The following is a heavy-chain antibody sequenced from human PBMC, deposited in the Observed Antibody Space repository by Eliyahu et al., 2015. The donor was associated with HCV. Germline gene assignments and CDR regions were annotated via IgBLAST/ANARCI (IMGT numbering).Heavy chain of an antibody. CDR2: IWNDGTNK. CDR3: ARDTKYGDYDY. Sequence: QVHLVESGXGVVQPXXSLRXSCAASGXTFXXXAMHWVRQAPGKGLEWVAVIWNDGTNKYYADSVKGRFTISRDNSKNTLYLQMNSLRAEDTALYYCARDTKYGDYDYWGQGILVTVSS. J-gene: IGHJ4*02. CDR1: GXTFXXXA. V-gene: IGHV3-33*01. D-gene: IGHD4-17*01.